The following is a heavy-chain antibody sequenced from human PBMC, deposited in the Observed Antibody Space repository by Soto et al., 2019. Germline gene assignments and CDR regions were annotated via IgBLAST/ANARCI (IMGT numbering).Heavy chain of an antibody. CDR2: IIPIPGTA. Sequence: QVQLVQSGAEVKKPGSSVKVSCKASGGTFGSYAISWVRQAPGQGLEWMGGIIPIPGTANYAQKFQGRVTXXVDESTSXXXXEXXXXXXXXXXXXXXXRSQGSSTSLEIYYYYXXXXXVWGQGTTV. CDR3: XRSQGSSTSLEIYYYYXXXXXV. V-gene: IGHV1-69*01. D-gene: IGHD2-2*01. CDR1: GGTFGSYA. J-gene: IGHJ6*02.